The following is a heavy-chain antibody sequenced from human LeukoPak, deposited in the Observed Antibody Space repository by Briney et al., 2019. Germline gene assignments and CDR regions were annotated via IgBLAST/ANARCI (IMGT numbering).Heavy chain of an antibody. CDR1: GGSISSYY. Sequence: SETLSLTCTVSGGSISSYYWSWIRQPPGKGLEWIGYIYYSGSTNYNPSLKSRVTISVDTSKNQFSLKLSSVTAADPAVYYCARDYSSGPIDIWGQGTMVTVSS. CDR2: IYYSGST. V-gene: IGHV4-59*01. D-gene: IGHD3-22*01. J-gene: IGHJ3*02. CDR3: ARDYSSGPIDI.